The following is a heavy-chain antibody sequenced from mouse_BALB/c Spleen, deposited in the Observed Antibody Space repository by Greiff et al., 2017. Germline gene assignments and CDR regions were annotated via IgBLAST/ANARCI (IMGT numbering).Heavy chain of an antibody. V-gene: IGHV14-3*02. CDR2: IDPANGNT. D-gene: IGHD1-1*01. CDR3: ARTFTTVVFDY. Sequence: VQLKQSGAELVKPGASVKLSCTASGFNIKDTYMHWVKQRPEQGLEWIGWIDPANGNTKYDPKFQGKATITADTSSNTAYLQLSSLTSEDTAVYYCARTFTTVVFDYWGQGTTLTVSS. J-gene: IGHJ2*01. CDR1: GFNIKDTY.